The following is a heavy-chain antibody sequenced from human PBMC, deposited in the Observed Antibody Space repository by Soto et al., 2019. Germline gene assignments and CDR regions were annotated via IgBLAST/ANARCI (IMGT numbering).Heavy chain of an antibody. CDR1: GFTFSSYA. V-gene: IGHV3-23*01. Sequence: PWGSLRLSCAASGFTFSSYAMSWVRQAPGKGLEWVSGIVGSGASTYYADSVRGRFTISRDNSKNTLYLQMNSLRAEDTAVYYCAKGHFYGSGTFLDYWGQGTLVTVSS. CDR3: AKGHFYGSGTFLDY. J-gene: IGHJ4*02. CDR2: IVGSGAST. D-gene: IGHD3-10*01.